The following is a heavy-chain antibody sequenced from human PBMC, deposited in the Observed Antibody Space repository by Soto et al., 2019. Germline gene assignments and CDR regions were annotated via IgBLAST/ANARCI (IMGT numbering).Heavy chain of an antibody. CDR2: IIPIFGTA. D-gene: IGHD3-22*01. Sequence: SVKVSCKASGYTFTGYYMHWVRQAPGQGLEWMGWIIPIFGTANYAQKFQGRVTITADESTSTAYMELSSLRSEDTAVYYCARDYYDSSGYYNYYYYGMDVWGQGTTVTVSS. CDR1: GYTFTGYY. J-gene: IGHJ6*02. CDR3: ARDYYDSSGYYNYYYYGMDV. V-gene: IGHV1-69*13.